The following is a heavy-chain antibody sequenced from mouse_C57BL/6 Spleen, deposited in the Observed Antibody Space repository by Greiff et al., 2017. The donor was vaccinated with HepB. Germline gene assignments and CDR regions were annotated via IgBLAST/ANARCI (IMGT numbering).Heavy chain of an antibody. CDR3: ASSNWYFDV. Sequence: EVQLQESGPELVKPGASVKISCKASGYSFTGYYMNWVKQSPEKSLEWIGEINPSTGGTTYNQKFKAKATLTVDKSSSTAYMQLKSLTSEDSAVYYCASSNWYFDVWGTGTTVTVSS. V-gene: IGHV1-42*01. CDR1: GYSFTGYY. J-gene: IGHJ1*03. CDR2: INPSTGGT. D-gene: IGHD1-1*01.